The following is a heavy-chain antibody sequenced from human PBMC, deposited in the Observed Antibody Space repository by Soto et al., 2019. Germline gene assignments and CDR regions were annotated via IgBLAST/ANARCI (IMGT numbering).Heavy chain of an antibody. CDR2: IWYDGSNK. CDR1: GFTFSSYG. J-gene: IGHJ4*02. V-gene: IGHV3-33*01. D-gene: IGHD5-18*01. Sequence: ESGGGVVQPGRSLRLSCAASGFTFSSYGMHWVRQAPGKGLEWVAVIWYDGSNKYYADSVKGRFTISRDNSKNTLYLQMNSLRAEDTAVYYCAREGTAMALYYFDYWGQGTLVTVSS. CDR3: AREGTAMALYYFDY.